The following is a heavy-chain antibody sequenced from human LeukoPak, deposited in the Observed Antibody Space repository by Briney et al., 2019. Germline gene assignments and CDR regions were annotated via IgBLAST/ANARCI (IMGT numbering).Heavy chain of an antibody. CDR2: ISSSGSTI. CDR1: GFTFSSYS. V-gene: IGHV3-48*04. J-gene: IGHJ4*02. CDR3: ARDSDLRFWSGYSDY. Sequence: GGSLRLSCAASGFTFSSYSMNWVRQAPGKGLEWVSYISSSGSTIYYADSVKGRFTISRDNAKNSLYLQTNSLRAEDTAVYYCARDSDLRFWSGYSDYWGQGTLVTVSS. D-gene: IGHD3-3*01.